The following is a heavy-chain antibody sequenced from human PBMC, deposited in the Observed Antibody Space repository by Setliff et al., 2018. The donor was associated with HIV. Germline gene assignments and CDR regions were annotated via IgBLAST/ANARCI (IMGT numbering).Heavy chain of an antibody. V-gene: IGHV1-46*01. Sequence: ASVKVSCKASGYTFTSYYMHWVRQAPGQGLEWMGMVYPSDGSTSYAQKFQGRVTMTRDTSTSTIYMELNSLTSEDTAVYYCARDNTAFDIWGQGTMITVSS. CDR1: GYTFTSYY. CDR2: VYPSDGST. D-gene: IGHD2-2*02. CDR3: ARDNTAFDI. J-gene: IGHJ3*02.